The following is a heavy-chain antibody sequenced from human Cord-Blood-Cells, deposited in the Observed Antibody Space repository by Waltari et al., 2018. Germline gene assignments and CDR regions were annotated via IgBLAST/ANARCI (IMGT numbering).Heavy chain of an antibody. CDR3: ARVLPIAARRFHWFDP. D-gene: IGHD6-6*01. J-gene: IGHJ5*02. V-gene: IGHV1-8*03. CDR2: MNPNSGNT. Sequence: QVQLVQSGAEVKKPGASVTVSCKASGYTFTSYDIHWVRQATGQGLEWMGWMNPNSGNTGYAQKFQGRVTITRNTSISTAYMELSSLRSEDTAVYYCARVLPIAARRFHWFDPWGQGTLVTVSS. CDR1: GYTFTSYD.